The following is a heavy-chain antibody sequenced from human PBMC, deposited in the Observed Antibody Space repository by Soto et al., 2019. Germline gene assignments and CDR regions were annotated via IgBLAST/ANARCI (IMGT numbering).Heavy chain of an antibody. V-gene: IGHV3-23*01. D-gene: IGHD2-21*01. CDR2: IATTGETT. CDR3: VRHWGG. J-gene: IGHJ4*01. CDR1: GFTFNTYD. Sequence: EVQLLESGGGLVQPGGSLRLYCAASGFTFNTYDMSWVRQAPGTGLEWVSSIATTGETTFYADSVRGRFTISRDNSKNTLFVQINTLRADDTARYYCVRHWGGWGHGTLVTVSS.